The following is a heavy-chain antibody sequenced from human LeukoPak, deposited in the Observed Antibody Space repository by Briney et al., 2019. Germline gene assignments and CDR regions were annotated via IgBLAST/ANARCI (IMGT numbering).Heavy chain of an antibody. CDR3: ARVYAPHYYYYYMDV. CDR1: GYTFTSYG. D-gene: IGHD2-8*01. V-gene: IGHV1-18*01. J-gene: IGHJ6*03. CDR2: ISAYNGNT. Sequence: ASAKVSCKASGYTFTSYGISWVRQAPGQGLEWMGWISAYNGNTNYAQKLQGRVTMTTDTSTSTAYMELRSLRSDDTAVYYCARVYAPHYYYYYMDVWGKGTTVTISS.